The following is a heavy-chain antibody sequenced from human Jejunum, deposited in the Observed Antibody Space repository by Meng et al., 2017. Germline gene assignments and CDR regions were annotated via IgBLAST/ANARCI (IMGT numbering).Heavy chain of an antibody. CDR1: GFTFSGSF. J-gene: IGHJ4*02. CDR3: ARELWYSSPSCYTY. CDR2: ISGSGGST. V-gene: IGHV3-23*01. D-gene: IGHD2-2*02. Sequence: GESLKISCAASGFTFSGSFMSWVRQAPGKGLEWVSAISGSGGSTYYADSVKGRFTITRDNSKNTLSLQMNSLRDEDTALCYCARELWYSSPSCYTYWGQGTRVTVSS.